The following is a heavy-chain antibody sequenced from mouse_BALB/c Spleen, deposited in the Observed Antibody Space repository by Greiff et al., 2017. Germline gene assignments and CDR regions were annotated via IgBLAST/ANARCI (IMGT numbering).Heavy chain of an antibody. CDR3: TRGDYGNYWFAY. V-gene: IGHV5-6-4*01. J-gene: IGHJ3*01. CDR1: GFTFSSYT. D-gene: IGHD2-1*01. CDR2: ISSGGSYT. Sequence: EVMLVESGGGLVKPGGSLKLSCAASGFTFSSYTMSWVRQTPEKRLEWVATISSGGSYTYYPDSVKGRFTISRDNAKNTLYLQMSSLKSEDTAMYYCTRGDYGNYWFAYWGQGTLVTVSA.